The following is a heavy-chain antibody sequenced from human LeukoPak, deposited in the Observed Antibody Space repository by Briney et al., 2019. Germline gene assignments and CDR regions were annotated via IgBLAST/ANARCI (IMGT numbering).Heavy chain of an antibody. V-gene: IGHV4-4*07. J-gene: IGHJ4*02. Sequence: SETLSLTCTVSGGSISSYYWSWIRQPAGKGLEWIGRIYTSGSTNYNPSLKSRVTISVDTSKNQFSLKLSSVTAADTAVYYCASEPADYYDSSGRNCWGQGTLVTVSS. CDR1: GGSISSYY. D-gene: IGHD3-22*01. CDR2: IYTSGST. CDR3: ASEPADYYDSSGRNC.